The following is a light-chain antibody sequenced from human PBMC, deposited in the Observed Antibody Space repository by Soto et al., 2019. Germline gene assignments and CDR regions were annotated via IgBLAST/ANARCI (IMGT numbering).Light chain of an antibody. J-gene: IGKJ5*01. CDR1: QSISSSF. Sequence: ESVLTQSPGRLSLSPGERASLSCGASQSISSSFLAWYQQKPGQAPRLLIYGASSRATGIPDRFSGTGSETDFTLTISRLEPEDFAVYYCQQYDNSPITFGQGTRLEIK. CDR2: GAS. CDR3: QQYDNSPIT. V-gene: IGKV3-20*01.